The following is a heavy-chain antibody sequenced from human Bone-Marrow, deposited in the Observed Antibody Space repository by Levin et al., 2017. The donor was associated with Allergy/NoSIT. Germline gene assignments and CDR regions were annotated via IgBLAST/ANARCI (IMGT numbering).Heavy chain of an antibody. CDR1: GFMFDDCA. J-gene: IGHJ5*01. Sequence: PGGSLRLSCAASGFMFDDCAMHWVRQVPGKGLEWVSGISWNSAMTAYADSVKGRFSISRDNAKNSLYLQMNSLTTEDTAFYYCAKAQYCRGGACNSDMTRGWFDSWGQGTLVTVSS. V-gene: IGHV3-9*01. CDR3: AKAQYCRGGACNSDMTRGWFDS. D-gene: IGHD2-15*01. CDR2: ISWNSAMT.